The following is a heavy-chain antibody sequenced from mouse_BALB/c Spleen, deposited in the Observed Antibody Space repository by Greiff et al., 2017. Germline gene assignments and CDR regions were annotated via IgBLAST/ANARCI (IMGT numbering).Heavy chain of an antibody. CDR1: GYAFSSYW. D-gene: IGHD1-1*01. J-gene: IGHJ2*01. CDR3: ARSRLYYGSSFFDY. CDR2: IYPGDGDT. V-gene: IGHV1-80*01. Sequence: VQLQQSGAELVRPGSSVKISCKASGYAFSSYWMNWVKQRPGQGLEWIGQIYPGDGDTNYNGKFKGKATLTADKSSSTAYMQLSSLTSEDSAVYCCARSRLYYGSSFFDYWGQGTTLTVSS.